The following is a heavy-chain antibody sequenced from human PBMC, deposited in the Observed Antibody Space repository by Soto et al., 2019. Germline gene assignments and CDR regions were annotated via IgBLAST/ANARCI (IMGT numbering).Heavy chain of an antibody. CDR2: ISWHSANI. CDR3: AKDAVGSHYFYYMDV. Sequence: DVQLVESGGGLVQPGRSLRLSCAASGFAFNDYAMHWVRQAPGKGLEWVAGISWHSANIAYADSVKGRFTISRDNAKNSLYLQMNSLRSEDTAFYYFAKDAVGSHYFYYMDVWGKGTAVTVSS. D-gene: IGHD3-10*01. CDR1: GFAFNDYA. V-gene: IGHV3-9*01. J-gene: IGHJ6*03.